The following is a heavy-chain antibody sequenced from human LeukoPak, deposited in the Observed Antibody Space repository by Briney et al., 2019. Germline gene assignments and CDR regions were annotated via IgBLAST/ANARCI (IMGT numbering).Heavy chain of an antibody. J-gene: IGHJ3*02. CDR1: GYTFTSYG. Sequence: ASVKVSCKASGYTFTSYGISWVRQAPGQGLEWMGWISAYNGNTNYAQKLQGRVTMTTDTSTSTAYMELRSLRSDDTAVYYCARVFAFGGVIVETDPFDIWGQGTMVTVSS. D-gene: IGHD3-16*02. CDR3: ARVFAFGGVIVETDPFDI. V-gene: IGHV1-18*04. CDR2: ISAYNGNT.